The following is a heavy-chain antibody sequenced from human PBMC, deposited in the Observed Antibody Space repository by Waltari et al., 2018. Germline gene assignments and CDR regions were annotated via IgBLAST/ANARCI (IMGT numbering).Heavy chain of an antibody. Sequence: QVQLVQSGAEVKKPGSSVTVSCKASGGTFSSYTISWVRQPPGQGLEWMGRIIPILGIANYAQKFQGRVTITADKSTSTAYMELSSLRSEDTAVYYCARYCSGGSCYDAFDIWGQGTMVTVSS. CDR3: ARYCSGGSCYDAFDI. CDR1: GGTFSSYT. V-gene: IGHV1-69*02. CDR2: IIPILGIA. D-gene: IGHD2-15*01. J-gene: IGHJ3*02.